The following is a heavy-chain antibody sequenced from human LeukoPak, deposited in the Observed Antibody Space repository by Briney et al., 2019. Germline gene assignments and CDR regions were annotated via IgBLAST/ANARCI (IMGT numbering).Heavy chain of an antibody. CDR1: GGSFSGYY. CDR3: ARGLRSPPVDY. Sequence: PSETLSLTCAVYGGSFSGYYWSWIRQPPGKGLEWIGEINHSGSTNYNPSLKSRVTISVDTSKNQFSLKLNSVTAGDTAVYYCARGLRSPPVDYWGQGTLVTVSS. J-gene: IGHJ4*02. V-gene: IGHV4-34*01. CDR2: INHSGST.